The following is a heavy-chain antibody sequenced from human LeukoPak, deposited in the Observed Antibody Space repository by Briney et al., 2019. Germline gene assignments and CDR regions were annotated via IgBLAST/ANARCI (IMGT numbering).Heavy chain of an antibody. CDR1: GFTFTNYA. J-gene: IGHJ4*02. CDR2: ISYDGTIK. CDR3: ARDRPPYNFNIDY. D-gene: IGHD1-20*01. V-gene: IGHV3-30*04. Sequence: GGSLRLSCATSGFTFTNYAMHWVRQAPGKGLEWVAVISYDGTIKNYADSVKGRFTISRDNSKNTLYLQMNSLRAEDTAVYYCARDRPPYNFNIDYWGQGTLVTVSS.